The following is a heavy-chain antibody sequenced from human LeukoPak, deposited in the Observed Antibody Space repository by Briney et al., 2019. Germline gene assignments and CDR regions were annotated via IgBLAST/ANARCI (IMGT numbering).Heavy chain of an antibody. D-gene: IGHD5-18*01. CDR2: IYYSGST. J-gene: IGHJ4*02. V-gene: IGHV4-59*01. Sequence: KPSETLSLTCTVSGGSISSYYWSWIRQPPGKGLEWIGYIYYSGSTNYNPSLKSRVTISVDTSKNQFSLKLSSVTAADTAVYYCARGHYGYSYGPFDYWGQGTLVTVSS. CDR3: ARGHYGYSYGPFDY. CDR1: GGSISSYY.